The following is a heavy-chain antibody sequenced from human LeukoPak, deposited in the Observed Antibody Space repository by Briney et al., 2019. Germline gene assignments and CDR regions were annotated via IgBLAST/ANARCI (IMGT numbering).Heavy chain of an antibody. CDR2: IYHSGST. D-gene: IGHD6-25*01. V-gene: IGHV4-30-2*01. J-gene: IGHJ4*02. CDR1: GGSISSGGYS. CDR3: ARGGGTFDY. Sequence: KPSQTLSLTCAVSGGSISSGGYSWSWIRQPPGKGLEWIGYIYHSGSTYYNPSPKSRVTISVDRSKDQFSLKLSSVTAADTAVYYCARGGGTFDYWGQGTLVTVSS.